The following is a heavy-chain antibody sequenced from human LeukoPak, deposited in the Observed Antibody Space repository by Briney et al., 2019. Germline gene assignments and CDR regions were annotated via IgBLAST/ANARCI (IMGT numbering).Heavy chain of an antibody. V-gene: IGHV3-30*03. D-gene: IGHD5-18*01. CDR3: ARGYSYGSANWFDP. CDR2: ISYDGSNK. CDR1: GFTFSSYG. J-gene: IGHJ5*02. Sequence: GGSLRLSCAASGFTFSSYGMHWVRQAPGKGLEWVAVISYDGSNKYYADSVKGRFTISRDNSKNTLYLQMNSLRAEDTAVYYCARGYSYGSANWFDPWGQGTLVTVSS.